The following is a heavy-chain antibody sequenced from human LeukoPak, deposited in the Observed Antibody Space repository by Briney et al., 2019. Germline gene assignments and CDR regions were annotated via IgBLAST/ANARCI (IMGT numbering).Heavy chain of an antibody. V-gene: IGHV3-48*01. CDR3: VRDNPRCCGVIPSNIDDY. CDR1: GFIFSRDS. J-gene: IGHJ4*02. Sequence: GGSLRLSCAASGFIFSRDSMNWVRQAPGKGLEWVAYINGGGSPIYYADSVRGRFTISRDNAKDSLYLQMNSLRAEDTAVYYCVRDNPRCCGVIPSNIDDYWGQGTLVTVSS. CDR2: INGGGSPI. D-gene: IGHD2/OR15-2a*01.